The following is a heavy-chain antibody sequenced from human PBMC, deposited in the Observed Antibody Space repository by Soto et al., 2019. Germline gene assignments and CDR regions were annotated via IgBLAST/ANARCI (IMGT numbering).Heavy chain of an antibody. D-gene: IGHD3-9*01. CDR2: IYYSGST. CDR1: GGSFSSSSYY. V-gene: IGHV4-39*01. CDR3: ARLLWYYDILTGFQSPHFDY. J-gene: IGHJ4*02. Sequence: SETLSLTCTVSGGSFSSSSYYWGWIRQPPGKGLEWIGSIYYSGSTYYNPSLKSRVTISVDTSKNQFSLKLSSVTAADTAVYYCARLLWYYDILTGFQSPHFDYWGQGTLVTVSS.